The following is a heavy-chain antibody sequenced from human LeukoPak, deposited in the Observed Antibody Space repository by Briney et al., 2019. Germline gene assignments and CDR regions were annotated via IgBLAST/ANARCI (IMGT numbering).Heavy chain of an antibody. D-gene: IGHD3-3*01. V-gene: IGHV4-59*08. CDR1: GGSISSYY. Sequence: PSETLSLTCTVSGGSISSYYWSWIRQPPGKGLEWIGYIYYSGSTNYNPSLKSRVTISVDTSKNQFSLKLSSVTAADTAVYYCANHGGSFWSGYFRFYYYYGMDVWGQGTTVTVSS. CDR3: ANHGGSFWSGYFRFYYYYGMDV. CDR2: IYYSGST. J-gene: IGHJ6*02.